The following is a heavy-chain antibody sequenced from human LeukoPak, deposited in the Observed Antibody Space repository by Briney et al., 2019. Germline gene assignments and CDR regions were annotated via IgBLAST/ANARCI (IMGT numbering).Heavy chain of an antibody. CDR3: AREYLVVPAEFDY. CDR1: GYTFTGYY. CDR2: INPNSGGT. D-gene: IGHD2-2*01. J-gene: IGHJ4*02. V-gene: IGHV1-2*02. Sequence: GASVKVSCKASGYTFTGYYMHWVRQAPGQGLEWMGWINPNSGGTNYAQKFQGRVTMTRDTSISTAYMELSRLRSDDTAVYYCAREYLVVPAEFDYWGQGTLVTVSS.